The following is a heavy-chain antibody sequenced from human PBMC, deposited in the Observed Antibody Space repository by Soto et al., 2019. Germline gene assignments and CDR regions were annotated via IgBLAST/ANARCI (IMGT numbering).Heavy chain of an antibody. D-gene: IGHD2-15*01. CDR3: ARDSRSGGSSHTAFDI. J-gene: IGHJ3*02. CDR2: INPSGGST. CDR1: GYTFTSYY. Sequence: ASVKVSCKASGYTFTSYYMHWVRQAPGQGLEWMGIINPSGGSTSYAQKFQGRVTMTRDTSTSTVYMELSSLRSEDTAVYYCARDSRSGGSSHTAFDIWGQGTMVTVSS. V-gene: IGHV1-46*01.